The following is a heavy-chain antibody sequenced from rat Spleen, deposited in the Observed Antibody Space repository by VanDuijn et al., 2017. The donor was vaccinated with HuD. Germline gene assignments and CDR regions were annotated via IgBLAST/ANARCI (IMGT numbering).Heavy chain of an antibody. CDR3: VRRGMLWVFDY. D-gene: IGHD1-7*01. J-gene: IGHJ2*01. V-gene: IGHV5-22*01. CDR1: GFTFSNYY. Sequence: EVQLVESGGGLVQPGRSIKLSCSASGFTFSNYYMAWVRLGPTEGLEWVATISYDGRSTYYRDSVKGRFTISRDNAKSTLYLQMDSLRSEDTATYYCVRRGMLWVFDYWGQGVMVTVSS. CDR2: ISYDGRST.